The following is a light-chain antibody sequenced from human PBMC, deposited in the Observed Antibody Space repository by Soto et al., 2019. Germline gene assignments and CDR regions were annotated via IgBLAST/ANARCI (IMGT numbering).Light chain of an antibody. Sequence: EIVLTQSPGTLSLSPGERATLSCRASQSVSSNYLAWYQQKPGQAPRLLIYGASSRATGIPDRFSGSGSGTEFTLTISRLETEDLALYYCQQYGSSPPLTFGGGTKVEI. CDR2: GAS. V-gene: IGKV3-20*01. J-gene: IGKJ4*01. CDR1: QSVSSNY. CDR3: QQYGSSPPLT.